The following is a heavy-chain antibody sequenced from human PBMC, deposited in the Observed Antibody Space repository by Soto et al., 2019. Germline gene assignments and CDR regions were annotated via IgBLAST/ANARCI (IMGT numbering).Heavy chain of an antibody. CDR1: GDSISSGDYF. D-gene: IGHD6-25*01. J-gene: IGHJ4*02. Sequence: QVQLQESGPGLVRPSQTLSLTCNVSGDSISSGDYFWSWIRQTPGNALEWIGCIAHRGTAFSNTSRTSRVTISVDTSKNQFSLKLSSVTAADTAVYYCARDEVQGLTAGASFDYWGQGTLVTVSS. CDR2: IAHRGTA. V-gene: IGHV4-31*03. CDR3: ARDEVQGLTAGASFDY.